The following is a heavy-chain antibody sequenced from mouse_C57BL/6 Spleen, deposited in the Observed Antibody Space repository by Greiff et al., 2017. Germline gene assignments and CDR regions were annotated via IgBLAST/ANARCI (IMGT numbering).Heavy chain of an antibody. CDR2: IDPSDSYT. Sequence: QVQLQQPGAELVMPGASVKLSCKASGYTFTSYWMHWVKQRPGQGLEWIGEIDPSDSYTNYNQKFKGKSTLTVDKSSSTAYMQLSSLTSEDSAVYYCARSYGSSYGVWFAYWGQGTLVTVSA. CDR1: GYTFTSYW. CDR3: ARSYGSSYGVWFAY. D-gene: IGHD1-1*01. V-gene: IGHV1-69*01. J-gene: IGHJ3*01.